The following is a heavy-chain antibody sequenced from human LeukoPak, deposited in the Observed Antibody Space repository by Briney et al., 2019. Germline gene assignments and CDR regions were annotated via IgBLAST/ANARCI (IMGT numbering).Heavy chain of an antibody. CDR2: INHSGST. D-gene: IGHD6-19*01. CDR1: GGSFSGYY. CDR3: TVAGPANWFDP. J-gene: IGHJ5*02. V-gene: IGHV4-34*01. Sequence: SETLSLTCAVYGGSFSGYYWSWIRQPPGKGLEWIGEINHSGSTNYNPSLKSRVTISVDTSKNQFSLKLSSVTAADTAVYYCTVAGPANWFDPWGQGTLVTDSS.